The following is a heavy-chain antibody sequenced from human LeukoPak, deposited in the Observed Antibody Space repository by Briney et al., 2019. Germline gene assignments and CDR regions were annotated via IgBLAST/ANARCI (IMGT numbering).Heavy chain of an antibody. J-gene: IGHJ4*02. Sequence: ASVKVSCKASGYSFTGNYMHWVRQAPGQGLEWMGWIKPNSGGTNYAQKFQGRATMTRDTSISTAYMELSRLRSDDTAVYYCARGPHGRIYDILTGFDYWGQGTLVTVSS. CDR1: GYSFTGNY. D-gene: IGHD3-9*01. V-gene: IGHV1-2*02. CDR3: ARGPHGRIYDILTGFDY. CDR2: IKPNSGGT.